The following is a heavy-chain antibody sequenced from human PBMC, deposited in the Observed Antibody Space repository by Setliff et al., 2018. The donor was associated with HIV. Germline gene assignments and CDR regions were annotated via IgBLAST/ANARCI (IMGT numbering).Heavy chain of an antibody. J-gene: IGHJ6*03. CDR1: GFIFSNYW. CDR2: ILRGASPI. CDR3: AKYTRGGSILYYMDV. V-gene: IGHV3-23*03. D-gene: IGHD1-1*01. Sequence: GGSLRLSCAASGFIFSNYWMSWVRQAPGKGLEFLAVILRGASPIYYADSVKGRFTISRDDSKNTVYLEMRSLRAEDTAVYFCAKYTRGGSILYYMDVWGKGTTVTVSS.